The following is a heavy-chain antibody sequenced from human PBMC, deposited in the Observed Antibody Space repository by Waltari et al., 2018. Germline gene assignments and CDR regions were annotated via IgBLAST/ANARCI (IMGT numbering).Heavy chain of an antibody. Sequence: EVQLVESGGGLVQPGRSLRLSCTASGFTFGDYAMSWFRQAPGKGLAWGGFIRSKAYGGTTDYAAAVKGRFTISRDDSKSIAYLQMNSLKNEDTAVYYCTRVRGDYEFYFDYWGQGTLGTVSS. CDR2: IRSKAYGGTT. J-gene: IGHJ4*02. D-gene: IGHD4-17*01. V-gene: IGHV3-49*03. CDR1: GFTFGDYA. CDR3: TRVRGDYEFYFDY.